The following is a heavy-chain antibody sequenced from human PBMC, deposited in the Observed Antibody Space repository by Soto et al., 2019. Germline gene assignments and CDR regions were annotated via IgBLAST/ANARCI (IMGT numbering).Heavy chain of an antibody. CDR1: GYTFTSYD. Sequence: GASVKVSCKASGYTFTSYDINWVRQATGQGLEWMGWMNPNSGNTGYAQKFQGRVTMTRNTSISTAYMELSSLRSEDTAVYYCARARTWIQLWLPYYYYMDVWGKGTTVTVSS. V-gene: IGHV1-8*01. D-gene: IGHD5-18*01. CDR2: MNPNSGNT. J-gene: IGHJ6*03. CDR3: ARARTWIQLWLPYYYYMDV.